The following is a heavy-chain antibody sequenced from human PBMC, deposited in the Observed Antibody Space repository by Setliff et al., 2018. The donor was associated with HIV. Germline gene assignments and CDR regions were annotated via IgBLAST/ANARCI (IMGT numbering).Heavy chain of an antibody. CDR1: GDSISTDY. Sequence: PSAPLSLTCTVSGDSISTDYWTWIRQPPGKGLEWIGYIYNSASTSYNPSHKIRVTISVDTSKNQFSLTLSSVTAADTAVYYFARHSPSDYWGQGTLVTVSS. J-gene: IGHJ4*02. CDR3: ARHSPSDY. CDR2: IYNSAST. V-gene: IGHV4-59*08.